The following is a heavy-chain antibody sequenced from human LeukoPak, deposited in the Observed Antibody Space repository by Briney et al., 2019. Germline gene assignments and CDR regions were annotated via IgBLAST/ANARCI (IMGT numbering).Heavy chain of an antibody. CDR1: GYTFTSYN. D-gene: IGHD2-15*01. J-gene: IGHJ4*02. Sequence: WASVKVSCKASGYTFTSYNINWVRQATGQGLEWMGWMNPNSANTGDAQKFQGRVTMPRNTSISTAYMELSSLRSEDTAVYYCARGLWGTGGSWFYWGQGTLVTVSS. CDR2: MNPNSANT. CDR3: ARGLWGTGGSWFY. V-gene: IGHV1-8*01.